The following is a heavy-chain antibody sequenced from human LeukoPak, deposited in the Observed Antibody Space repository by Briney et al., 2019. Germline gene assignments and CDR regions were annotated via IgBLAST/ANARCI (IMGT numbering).Heavy chain of an antibody. CDR2: INPNNGGT. CDR3: ARGVATTGAKFFDY. CDR1: GYTFSFYY. Sequence: ASVKVSCKASGYTFSFYYIHWLRQAPGQGLEWLGWINPNNGGTLYSQKFQGGVTMSRDTSISAVFMELNRLTTDDTAVYFCARGVATTGAKFFDYWGQGTLVTVSS. D-gene: IGHD6-13*01. V-gene: IGHV1-2*02. J-gene: IGHJ4*02.